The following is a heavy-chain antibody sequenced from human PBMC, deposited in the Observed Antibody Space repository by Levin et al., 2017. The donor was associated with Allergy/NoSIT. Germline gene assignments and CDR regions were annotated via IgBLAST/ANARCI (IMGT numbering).Heavy chain of an antibody. Sequence: GGSLRLSCEASGFTFGDYAMHWVRKAPGKGLEWVSGINWNRDKIGYADSVRARFPISRDNAKNSLYLQMNSLGPEDTALYYCAKGLNWGSPNTFDYWGQGTLVTVSS. CDR3: AKGLNWGSPNTFDY. CDR2: INWNRDKI. D-gene: IGHD7-27*01. CDR1: GFTFGDYA. V-gene: IGHV3-9*01. J-gene: IGHJ4*02.